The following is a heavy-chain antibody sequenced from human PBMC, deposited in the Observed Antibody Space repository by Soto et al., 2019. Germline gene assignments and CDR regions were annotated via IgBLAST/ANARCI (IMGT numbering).Heavy chain of an antibody. CDR1: GGTFSSYA. V-gene: IGHV1-69*12. CDR3: ERGFYGDYGLYYYYGMDV. J-gene: IGHJ6*02. CDR2: IIPIFGTA. Sequence: QVQLVQSGAEVKKPGSSVKVSCKASGGTFSSYAISWVRQAPGQGLEWMGGIIPIFGTANYAQKFQGRVTINADDSTSTAYMELSSLRSEDTAVYYCERGFYGDYGLYYYYGMDVWGQGTTVTVSS. D-gene: IGHD4-17*01.